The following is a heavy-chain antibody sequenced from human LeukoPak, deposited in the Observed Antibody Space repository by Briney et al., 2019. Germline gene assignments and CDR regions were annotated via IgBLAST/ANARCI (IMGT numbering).Heavy chain of an antibody. CDR3: ARDTDRRSSPGSWFDP. J-gene: IGHJ5*02. CDR1: GGSITSHS. Sequence: SETLPLTCTVSGGSITSHSWSWIRQPPGKGLEWIGYVFYSGHTNYNPSLRSRITISVDTSKTQFSLRLTSVTAADTAVYYCARDTDRRSSPGSWFDPWGQGTLVTVSS. CDR2: VFYSGHT. V-gene: IGHV4-59*11. D-gene: IGHD2-15*01.